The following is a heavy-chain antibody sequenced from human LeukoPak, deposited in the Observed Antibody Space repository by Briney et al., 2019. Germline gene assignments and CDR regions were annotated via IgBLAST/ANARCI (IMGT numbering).Heavy chain of an antibody. CDR1: GYTFTGYY. Sequence: ASVKVSCKASGYTFTGYYMHWVRQAPGQGLEWMGWINPNHGDTNYAQKFQGRVTMTRDTSISTVYMELSRLRSDDTALYYCARGFDWLEYYFDYWGQGTLVTVSS. V-gene: IGHV1-2*02. CDR2: INPNHGDT. J-gene: IGHJ4*02. CDR3: ARGFDWLEYYFDY. D-gene: IGHD3-9*01.